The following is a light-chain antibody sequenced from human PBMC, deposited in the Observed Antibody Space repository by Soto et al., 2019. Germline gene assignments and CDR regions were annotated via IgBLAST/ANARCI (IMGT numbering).Light chain of an antibody. CDR3: QQYYDAPQN. V-gene: IGKV4-1*01. Sequence: DIVMTQSPDSLAVSLGERATINCKSSQSVLYSSNNKNYLAWYQQKPGQPPKLLIYWASTRESGVPDRISGSGSGTDFNLTISSLQAEDVAVYYCQQYYDAPQNFGQGTKVEIK. J-gene: IGKJ1*01. CDR2: WAS. CDR1: QSVLYSSNNKNY.